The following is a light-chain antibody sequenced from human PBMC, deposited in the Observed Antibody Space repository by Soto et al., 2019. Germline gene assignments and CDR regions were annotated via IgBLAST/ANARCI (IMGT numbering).Light chain of an antibody. CDR3: SSYSIISTRGDVV. Sequence: QSVLTQPASVSGSPGQSITISCTGTSSDVGGYNYVSWYQQHPGKAPKLMIYDVTNRPSGVSNRFSGSKSGNTASLTISGLQAEDEADDYCSSYSIISTRGDVVFGGGTKLTVL. V-gene: IGLV2-14*01. J-gene: IGLJ2*01. CDR2: DVT. CDR1: SSDVGGYNY.